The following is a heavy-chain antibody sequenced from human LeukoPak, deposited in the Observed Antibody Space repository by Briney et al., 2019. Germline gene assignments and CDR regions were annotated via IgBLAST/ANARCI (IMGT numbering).Heavy chain of an antibody. Sequence: GGSLRLSCSGSGFTFSRHNRHWVRQAPGKGLEYVSAISYNGDTTYYVDSVKGRFSISRDNSKNTLDLQMNSLRPEDTAVYYCVSDRETQEQIWGPGTLVTVSS. V-gene: IGHV3-64D*09. J-gene: IGHJ3*02. D-gene: IGHD1-26*01. CDR1: GFTFSRHN. CDR3: VSDRETQEQI. CDR2: ISYNGDTT.